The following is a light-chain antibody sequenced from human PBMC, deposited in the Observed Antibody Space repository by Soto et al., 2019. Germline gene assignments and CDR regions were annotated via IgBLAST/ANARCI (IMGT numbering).Light chain of an antibody. CDR2: GAS. CDR3: QQYGSSPPYT. CDR1: QRVGRSY. J-gene: IGKJ2*01. Sequence: EIGWTQSPGTLSFSPGEGATLSGRAGQRVGRSYLAWYQQKPGQAPRLLIYGASSRATGIPDRFSGSGSGTDFTLTISRLEPEDFAVYYCQQYGSSPPYTFGQGTKLEIK. V-gene: IGKV3-20*01.